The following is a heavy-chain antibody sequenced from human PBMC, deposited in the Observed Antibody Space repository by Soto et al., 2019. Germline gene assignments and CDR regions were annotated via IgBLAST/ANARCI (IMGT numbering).Heavy chain of an antibody. V-gene: IGHV3-9*01. CDR1: GFTFDDYA. J-gene: IGHJ2*01. D-gene: IGHD2-8*01. CDR3: TKDIFVGLMGCFDL. CDR2: ISWNSGSI. Sequence: EVQLVESGGGLVQPGRSLRLSCAASGFTFDDYAMHWVRQAPGKGLEWVSGISWNSGSIGYADSVKGRFTISRDNAKTSVYLQMNSLRAEDTALYYCTKDIFVGLMGCFDLWGRGTLVTVSA.